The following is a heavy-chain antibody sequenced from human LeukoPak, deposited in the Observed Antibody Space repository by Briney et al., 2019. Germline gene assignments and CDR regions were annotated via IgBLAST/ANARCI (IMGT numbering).Heavy chain of an antibody. V-gene: IGHV1-8*03. CDR2: MNPNSGYT. D-gene: IGHD6-19*01. CDR1: GYTFTTYD. Sequence: ASVKVSCKASGYTFTTYDINWVRQATGQGLEWMGWMNPNSGYTGYAQKFQGRVTITRDTSISTAYMELSSLRSEDTAVYYCAKVAGSIDYWGQGTLVTVSS. CDR3: AKVAGSIDY. J-gene: IGHJ4*02.